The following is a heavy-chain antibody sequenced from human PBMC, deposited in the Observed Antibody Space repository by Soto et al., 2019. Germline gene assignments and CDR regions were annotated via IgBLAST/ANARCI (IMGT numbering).Heavy chain of an antibody. CDR1: GAPSAMGDTS. CDR2: IYYSGVT. Sequence: HLRESAQGWVKLSRTFPSPAIFPGAPSAMGDTSGGGIPQPPGKGLGWIGYIYYSGVTYYSPSLKSRLTISLDTSRTQFSLNLASVTAADTAVYYCARQEADFVSGQYFFDYWSQGTLVTVSS. J-gene: IGHJ4*02. CDR3: ARQEADFVSGQYFFDY. V-gene: IGHV4-30-4*08. D-gene: IGHD3-3*01.